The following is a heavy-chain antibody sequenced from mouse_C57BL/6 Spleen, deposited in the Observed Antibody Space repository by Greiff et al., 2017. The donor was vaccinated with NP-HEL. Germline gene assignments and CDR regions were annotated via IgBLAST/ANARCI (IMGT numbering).Heavy chain of an antibody. CDR1: GYTFTSYW. Sequence: EVQLQQSGTVLARPGASVKMSCKTSGYTFTSYWMHWVKQRPGQGLEWIGAIYSGNSDTSYNQKFKGKAKLTAVTSASTAYMELSSLTNEDSAVYYCTHYGSSYGYAMDYWGQGTSVTVSS. D-gene: IGHD1-1*01. J-gene: IGHJ4*01. CDR3: THYGSSYGYAMDY. V-gene: IGHV1-5*01. CDR2: IYSGNSDT.